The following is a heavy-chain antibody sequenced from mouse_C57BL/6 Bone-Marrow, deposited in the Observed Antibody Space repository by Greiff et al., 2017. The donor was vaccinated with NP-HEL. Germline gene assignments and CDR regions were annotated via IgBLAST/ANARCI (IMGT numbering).Heavy chain of an antibody. CDR3: TRPKLGRHFDV. CDR1: GYTFTDYE. J-gene: IGHJ1*03. CDR2: IDPETGGT. V-gene: IGHV1-15*01. Sequence: QVQLQQSGAELVRPGASVTLSCKASGYTFTDYEMHWVKQTPVHGLEWIGAIDPETGGTAYNQKFKGKAILTADKSSSTAYMELRSLTSEDSAVYYCTRPKLGRHFDVWGTGTTVTVSS. D-gene: IGHD4-1*01.